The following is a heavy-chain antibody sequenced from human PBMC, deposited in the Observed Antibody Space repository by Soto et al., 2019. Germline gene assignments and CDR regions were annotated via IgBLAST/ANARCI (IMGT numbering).Heavy chain of an antibody. J-gene: IGHJ4*02. V-gene: IGHV4-4*07. CDR1: GGSIRGYY. D-gene: IGHD2-2*01. Sequence: SETLSLTCTVSGGSIRGYYWSWIRQSAGMGLEWIGRMHTSGSTNYNPSLKSRVTFSVDMSKNQISLKLTSVTAADTALYYCVRASMPKAHFDSWGQGTLVTV. CDR2: MHTSGST. CDR3: VRASMPKAHFDS.